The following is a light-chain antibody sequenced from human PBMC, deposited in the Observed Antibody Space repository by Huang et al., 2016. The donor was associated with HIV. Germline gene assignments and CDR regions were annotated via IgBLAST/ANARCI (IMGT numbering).Light chain of an antibody. V-gene: IGKV1-5*03. CDR2: QAY. CDR1: QSIGSW. Sequence: DIQMTQSPSTLSASVGDRVTITCRASQSIGSWLAWYQQSAGKAPKLLISQAYSSESGVPSRFSGSGSGTDFTLTISSLQPDDFATYYCQQYHSYPYTFGQGTKLEIK. CDR3: QQYHSYPYT. J-gene: IGKJ2*01.